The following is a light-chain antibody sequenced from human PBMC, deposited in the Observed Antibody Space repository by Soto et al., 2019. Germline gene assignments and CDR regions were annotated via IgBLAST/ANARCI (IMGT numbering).Light chain of an antibody. Sequence: EIVLTQSPGTLSLSPGERATLSCRASQSVSSSYLAWYQQKPGQAPRLLIYGASGRATGIPDRFSGSGSGTDFTLTISRLEPDDFAVYYCQQYCSSIFTFGPGTKVDIK. CDR3: QQYCSSIFT. V-gene: IGKV3-20*01. J-gene: IGKJ3*01. CDR2: GAS. CDR1: QSVSSSY.